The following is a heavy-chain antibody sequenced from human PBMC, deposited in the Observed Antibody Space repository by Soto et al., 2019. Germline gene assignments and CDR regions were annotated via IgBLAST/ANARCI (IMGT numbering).Heavy chain of an antibody. CDR1: GVSLTSGTYY. Sequence: SETLSLTCSVSGVSLTSGTYYWSWIRQHPGKGLEWIGYIFYSGSTDYNPSLKSRVNISVDTSKNQFSLKLSSVTAADTAVYYCASTEDFFDYWAQGTLVTV. CDR2: IFYSGST. J-gene: IGHJ4*02. V-gene: IGHV4-31*03. CDR3: ASTEDFFDY.